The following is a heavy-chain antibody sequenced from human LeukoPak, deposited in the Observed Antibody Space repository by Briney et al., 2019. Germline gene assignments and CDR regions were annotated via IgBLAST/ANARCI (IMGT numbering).Heavy chain of an antibody. D-gene: IGHD3-22*01. V-gene: IGHV1-69*04. Sequence: ASVKVSCKASGGTFGSYAISWVRQAPGQGLEWMGRIIPILGIANYAQKFQGRVTITADKSTSTAYMELSSLRSEDTAVYYCASMLYYYDSSGYRVDYWGQGTLVTVSS. J-gene: IGHJ4*02. CDR1: GGTFGSYA. CDR2: IIPILGIA. CDR3: ASMLYYYDSSGYRVDY.